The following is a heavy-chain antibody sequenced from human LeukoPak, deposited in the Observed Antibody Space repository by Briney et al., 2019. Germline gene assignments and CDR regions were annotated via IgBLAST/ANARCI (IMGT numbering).Heavy chain of an antibody. CDR2: SSSSGSTI. CDR3: ARYYYDSSGYYYFDY. V-gene: IGHV3-11*01. CDR1: GFTVSSNY. J-gene: IGHJ4*02. Sequence: GGSLRLSCAASGFTVSSNYMSWVRQAPGKGLEWVSYSSSSGSTIYYAASVKGRFTISRDNAKNSLYLQMNSLRTEDTAVYSCARYYYDSSGYYYFDYWGQGTLVTVSS. D-gene: IGHD3-22*01.